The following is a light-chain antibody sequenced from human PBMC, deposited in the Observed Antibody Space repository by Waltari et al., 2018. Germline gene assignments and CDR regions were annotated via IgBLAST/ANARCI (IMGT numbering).Light chain of an antibody. CDR2: AAS. V-gene: IGKV1-27*01. J-gene: IGKJ5*01. CDR1: QAISNY. Sequence: DIQMTQSPSSLSASVGDSVTITCRASQAISNYLAWYQQKPGKVPKLLIYAASTLQSGVPSRFSGSGSGTDFTLTISSLQPEDVATYYCQKYNTAPATFGQGTRLEIQ. CDR3: QKYNTAPAT.